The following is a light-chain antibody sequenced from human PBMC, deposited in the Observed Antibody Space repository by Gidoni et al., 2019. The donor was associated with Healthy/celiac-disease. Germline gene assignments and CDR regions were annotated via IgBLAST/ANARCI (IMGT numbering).Light chain of an antibody. CDR1: QSVSSSY. CDR3: QQYGSSPYT. Sequence: ENVLTQSPGTLSLSPGERATLSCRASQSVSSSYLAWYQQKPGQAPRLLIYGASSRATGIPDRFSGSGSGTDFTLTISRLEPEDFAVYNCQQYGSSPYTFGQGTKLEIK. V-gene: IGKV3-20*01. CDR2: GAS. J-gene: IGKJ2*01.